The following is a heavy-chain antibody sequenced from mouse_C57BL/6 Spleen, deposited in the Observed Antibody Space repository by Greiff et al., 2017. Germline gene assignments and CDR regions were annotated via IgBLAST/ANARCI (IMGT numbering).Heavy chain of an antibody. CDR2: ISYDGSN. J-gene: IGHJ2*01. V-gene: IGHV3-6*01. CDR3: AEGGYFDY. CDR1: GYSITSGYY. Sequence: DVKLQESGPGLVKPSQSLSLTCSVTGYSITSGYYWNWIRQFPGNKLEWMGYISYDGSNNYNPSLKNRISITRDTSKNQFFLKLNSVTTEDTATYYCAEGGYFDYWGQGTTLTVSS. D-gene: IGHD1-1*02.